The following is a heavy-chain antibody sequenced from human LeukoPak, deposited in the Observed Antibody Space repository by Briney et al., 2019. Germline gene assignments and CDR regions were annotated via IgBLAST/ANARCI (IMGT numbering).Heavy chain of an antibody. J-gene: IGHJ4*02. CDR3: ARGRGVDTAMVTPYDY. D-gene: IGHD5-18*01. V-gene: IGHV4-59*01. CDR1: GSSISSYY. CDR2: IYYSGST. Sequence: SETLSLTCTVSGSSISSYYWSWIRQPPGKGLEWIGYIYYSGSTNYNPSLKSRVTISVDTSKNQFSLKLSSVTAADTAVYYCARGRGVDTAMVTPYDYWGQGTLVTVSS.